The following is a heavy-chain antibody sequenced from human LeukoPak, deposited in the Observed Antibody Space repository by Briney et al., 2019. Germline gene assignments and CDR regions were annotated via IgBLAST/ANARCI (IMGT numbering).Heavy chain of an antibody. CDR2: IYYSGTT. Sequence: PSETLSLTCSVSGGSISGHFWSWIRQSPGKGPEYIGNIYYSGTTDYNPSLRSRVSISIDTSKNQFFLNLTSVTAADTAIYYCAKVGYGSGTWGWFDPWGQGTLVTVSS. V-gene: IGHV4-59*11. CDR1: GGSISGHF. J-gene: IGHJ5*02. CDR3: AKVGYGSGTWGWFDP. D-gene: IGHD3-10*01.